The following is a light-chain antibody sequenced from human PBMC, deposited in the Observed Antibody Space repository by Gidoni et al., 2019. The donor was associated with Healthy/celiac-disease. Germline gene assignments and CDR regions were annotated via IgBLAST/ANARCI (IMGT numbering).Light chain of an antibody. CDR2: QDS. J-gene: IGLJ2*01. V-gene: IGLV3-1*01. CDR3: QAWDSSTGV. CDR1: KLGDKY. Sequence: SDELTQPPSLSVSPGQTASITCSGDKLGDKYACWYQQPPCQSPVLVIYQDSKRPSGIPERFSGSNSGNTATLTISGTQAMDEADYYCQAWDSSTGVFGGGTKLTVL.